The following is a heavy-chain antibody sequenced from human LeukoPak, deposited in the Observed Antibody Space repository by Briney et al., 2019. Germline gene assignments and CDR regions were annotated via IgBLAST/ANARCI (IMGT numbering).Heavy chain of an antibody. V-gene: IGHV3-7*01. CDR2: IKQDGSEK. D-gene: IGHD2-15*01. CDR3: ARDKKVVVAATVFDY. J-gene: IGHJ4*02. Sequence: TGGSLRLSCAASGFTFSSYWMSWVRQAPGKGLEWVANIKQDGSEKYYVDSVKGRFTISRDNAKTSLYLQMNSLRAEDTAVYYCARDKKVVVAATVFDYWGQGTLVTVSS. CDR1: GFTFSSYW.